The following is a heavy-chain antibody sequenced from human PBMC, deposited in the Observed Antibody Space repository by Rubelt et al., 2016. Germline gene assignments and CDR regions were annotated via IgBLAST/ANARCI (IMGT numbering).Heavy chain of an antibody. D-gene: IGHD3-22*01. CDR1: GFTFKNYA. Sequence: EVQLVESGGGLVQPGGSLRLSCSASGFTFKNYAMHWVRQGPEMRLDSVSALSSDGGSTYSAYSVKGRFTISKDNSKSTLLFQMNSLRPEETAMYFCVEGAYSFETSGQWGFDYWGQGALVTVSS. V-gene: IGHV3-64D*06. CDR3: VEGAYSFETSGQWGFDY. J-gene: IGHJ4*02. CDR2: LSSDGGST.